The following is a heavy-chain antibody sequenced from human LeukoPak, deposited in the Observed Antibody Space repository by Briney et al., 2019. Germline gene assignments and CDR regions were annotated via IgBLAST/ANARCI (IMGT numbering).Heavy chain of an antibody. V-gene: IGHV4-34*01. CDR2: INHSGST. CDR3: ARITFGGVISI. J-gene: IGHJ3*02. D-gene: IGHD3-16*02. CDR1: GGSFSGYY. Sequence: SETLSLTCAVYGGSFSGYYWSWIRQPPGKGLEWIGEINHSGSTNYNPSLKSRVTISVDTSKNQFSLKLSSVTAADTAVYYCARITFGGVISIWGQGTMVTVSS.